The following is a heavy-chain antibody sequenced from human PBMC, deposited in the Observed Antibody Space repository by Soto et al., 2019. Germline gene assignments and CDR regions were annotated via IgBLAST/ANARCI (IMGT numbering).Heavy chain of an antibody. CDR2: ISSSSYI. V-gene: IGHV3-21*01. D-gene: IGHD3-22*01. CDR3: ARVYYYDSSGFLI. Sequence: NPGGSLRLSCAASGLTFSYYSMNWVRQAPGKGLEWVSSISSSSYIYYADSVKGRFTISRDNAKNSLYLQMNSLRAEDTAVYYCARVYYYDSSGFLIWGQGTLVTVSS. CDR1: GLTFSYYS. J-gene: IGHJ4*02.